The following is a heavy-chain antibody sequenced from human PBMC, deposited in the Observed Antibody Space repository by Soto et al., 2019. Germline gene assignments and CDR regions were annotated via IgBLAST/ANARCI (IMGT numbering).Heavy chain of an antibody. J-gene: IGHJ4*02. D-gene: IGHD3-16*02. CDR2: ISAYNGNT. CDR1: GYTFTSYG. CDR3: ARDLYDYIWGSYRYLDY. V-gene: IGHV1-18*01. Sequence: ASVKVSCKASGYTFTSYGISWVRQAPGQGLEWMGWISAYNGNTNYAQKLQGRVTMTTDTSTSTAYMELRSLRSDDTAVYYCARDLYDYIWGSYRYLDYWGQGTLVTVSS.